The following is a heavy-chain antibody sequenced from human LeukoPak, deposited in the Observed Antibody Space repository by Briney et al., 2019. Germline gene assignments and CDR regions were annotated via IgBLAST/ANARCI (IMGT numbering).Heavy chain of an antibody. V-gene: IGHV1-69*05. CDR3: ARVRDSSSWYYFDY. CDR2: IIPIFGTA. J-gene: IGHJ4*02. D-gene: IGHD6-13*01. Sequence: GASVTVSCTASGGTFSSYAISWVRQAPGQGLEWMGGIIPIFGTANYAQKFQGRVTITTDESTSTAYMELSSLRSEDTAVYYCARVRDSSSWYYFDYWGQGTLVTVSS. CDR1: GGTFSSYA.